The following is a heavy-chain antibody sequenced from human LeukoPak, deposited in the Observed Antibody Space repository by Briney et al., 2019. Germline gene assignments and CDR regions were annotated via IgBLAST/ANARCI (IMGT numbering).Heavy chain of an antibody. V-gene: IGHV1-2*02. J-gene: IGHJ3*01. CDR1: EYTFTGYY. CDR2: INPNSGGT. Sequence: APVKPSCKASEYTFTGYYMHWVRQAPGQGLEWMGWINPNSGGTNYAQTFQGRVTMTRDTSISTAYMELSSLRSDDTALYYCARGIFPGAFDLWGQGTMVTVSS. D-gene: IGHD2-15*01. CDR3: ARGIFPGAFDL.